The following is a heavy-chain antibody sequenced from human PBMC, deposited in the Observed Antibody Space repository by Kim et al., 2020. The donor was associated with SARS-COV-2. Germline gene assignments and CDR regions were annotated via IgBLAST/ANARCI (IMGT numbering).Heavy chain of an antibody. J-gene: IGHJ4*02. CDR2: IIPIFGTA. Sequence: SVKVSCRASGGTFSSYAITWVRQAPGQGLEWMGGIIPIFGTANYAQKFQGRVTITADESTSTAYMELSSLRSEDTAVYYCARSRGAVTTYYFDYWGQGTLVTVSS. CDR3: ARSRGAVTTYYFDY. V-gene: IGHV1-69*13. CDR1: GGTFSSYA. D-gene: IGHD1-1*01.